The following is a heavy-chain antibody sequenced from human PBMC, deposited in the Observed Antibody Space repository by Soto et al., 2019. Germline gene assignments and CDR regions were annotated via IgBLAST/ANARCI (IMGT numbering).Heavy chain of an antibody. D-gene: IGHD1-26*01. CDR1: GFIFRSYA. CDR3: ARALSGSYPNFDY. Sequence: GGSLRLSXLASGFIFRSYAMHWVRQAPGKGLEWVAVITYDGANGYYADSVRGRFAISRDNSKSTLFLQMNSLGPEDTAVYYCARALSGSYPNFDYWGQGTLVTVSS. V-gene: IGHV3-30*09. J-gene: IGHJ4*02. CDR2: ITYDGANG.